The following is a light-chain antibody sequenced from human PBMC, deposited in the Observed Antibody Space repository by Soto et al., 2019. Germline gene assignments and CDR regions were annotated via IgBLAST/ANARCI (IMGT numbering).Light chain of an antibody. V-gene: IGKV3-20*01. CDR2: GAS. CDR1: QSIGSY. Sequence: EIVLTQSPGTLSLSPGATATLSCRASQSIGSYSAWYQQKPGQAPRLLIYGASSSVLGIPDRFSGSGSGTDFTLTTTRLEPEDFAVYYCQQYETSPITFGQGTRLEIK. J-gene: IGKJ5*01. CDR3: QQYETSPIT.